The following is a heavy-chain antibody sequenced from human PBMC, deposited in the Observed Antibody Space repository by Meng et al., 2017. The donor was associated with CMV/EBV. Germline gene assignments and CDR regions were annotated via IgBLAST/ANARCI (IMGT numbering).Heavy chain of an antibody. J-gene: IGHJ3*02. Sequence: SVKVSCKASGGTFSSYAISWVRQAPGQGLEWMGGIIPILGIANYAQKFQGRVTITADKSTSTAYMELSSLRSEDTAVYYCARGAVVVVPAADDAFDIWGQGTAVTVSS. D-gene: IGHD2-2*01. CDR1: GGTFSSYA. CDR2: IIPILGIA. CDR3: ARGAVVVVPAADDAFDI. V-gene: IGHV1-69*10.